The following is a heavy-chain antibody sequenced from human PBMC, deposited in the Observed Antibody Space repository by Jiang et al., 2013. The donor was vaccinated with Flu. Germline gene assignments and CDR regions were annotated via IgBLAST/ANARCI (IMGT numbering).Heavy chain of an antibody. J-gene: IGHJ2*01. V-gene: IGHV5-51*01. CDR2: VYPGDSDT. CDR3: ARASISGWTYSWYFDF. D-gene: IGHD6-19*01. CDR1: GYSFTSYW. Sequence: GAEVKKPGESLKISCKGSGYSFTSYWIAWVRQMPGKGLEWMGIVYPGDSDTRFSPSFQGQVSISADKSTSTAYLQWSSLKASDTAMYYCARASISGWTYSWYFDFWGRGTLVTVSS.